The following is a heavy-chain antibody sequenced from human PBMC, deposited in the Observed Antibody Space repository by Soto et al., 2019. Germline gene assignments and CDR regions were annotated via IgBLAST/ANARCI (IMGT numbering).Heavy chain of an antibody. D-gene: IGHD4-4*01. CDR2: IDTTGSTT. V-gene: IGHV3-74*01. CDR1: EFTFSTYW. CDR3: ASVSAAQYYYGMDA. J-gene: IGHJ6*02. Sequence: EAQLVESGGGLVQPGGSLRLSCAASEFTFSTYWMHWVRQAPGKGLEWVARIDTTGSTTTYAGSVQGRFTISRDNAKNTLYLQMHSVRDEDTAVYYCASVSAAQYYYGMDAWGQGTTVTVSS.